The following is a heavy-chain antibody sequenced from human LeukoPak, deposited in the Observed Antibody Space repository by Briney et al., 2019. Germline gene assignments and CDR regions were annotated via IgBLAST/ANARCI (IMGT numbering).Heavy chain of an antibody. D-gene: IGHD3-16*01. CDR1: GASVTTYY. CDR3: VRVVPGGASFDS. CDR2: IYYSGHT. J-gene: IGHJ4*02. V-gene: IGHV4-59*02. Sequence: SETLSLTCTVSGASVTTYYWSWIRQPPGKGLEWIGYIYYSGHTHNNPSLNSRVSISVDTSKNQFSLILTSLTTADTAVYYCVRVVPGGASFDSWGQGTLATVSS.